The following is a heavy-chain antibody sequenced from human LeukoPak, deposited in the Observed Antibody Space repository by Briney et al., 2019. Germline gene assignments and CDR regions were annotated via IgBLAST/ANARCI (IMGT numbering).Heavy chain of an antibody. V-gene: IGHV4-59*01. J-gene: IGHJ5*02. CDR3: ARLRGHSFDP. D-gene: IGHD3-3*02. Sequence: SETLSLTCTVSGGSISSFHWSWIRQPPGKGLEWVGYIYYSGSTNYNPSLKSRVTISVDTSKNQFSLKLSSVTAAVTAVYYCARLRGHSFDPWGQGTLVTVSS. CDR1: GGSISSFH. CDR2: IYYSGST.